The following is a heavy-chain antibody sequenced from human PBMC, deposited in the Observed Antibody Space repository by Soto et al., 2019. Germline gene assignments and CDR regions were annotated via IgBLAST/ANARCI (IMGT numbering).Heavy chain of an antibody. V-gene: IGHV3-7*03. CDR3: ARSGYYHESSGYYYGDY. CDR1: RFTFSSYW. D-gene: IGHD3-22*01. J-gene: IGHJ4*02. CDR2: IKQDGSEK. Sequence: PGGSLRLSCVVSRFTFSSYWMSXVRQAPGKGVEWVANIKQDGSEKYYVDSVKCRFTIYRDNAKNSLYLQMNSLRAEDTAVYYCARSGYYHESSGYYYGDYGGQGTLVTVSS.